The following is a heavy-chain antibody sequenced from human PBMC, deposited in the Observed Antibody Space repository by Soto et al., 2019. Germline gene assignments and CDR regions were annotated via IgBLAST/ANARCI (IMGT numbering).Heavy chain of an antibody. CDR2: TYYRSEWYN. CDR1: GDSVSSNSAA. V-gene: IGHV6-1*01. D-gene: IGHD1-7*01. Sequence: SQTLSLTCAISGDSVSSNSAAWNWIRQSPSRGLDWLGRTYYRSEWYNDYAVSVKSRITINPDTSKNQFSLQLNSVTPEDTAVYYCARDVIITGTTDNWFDPLGQGTLVTVSS. J-gene: IGHJ5*02. CDR3: ARDVIITGTTDNWFDP.